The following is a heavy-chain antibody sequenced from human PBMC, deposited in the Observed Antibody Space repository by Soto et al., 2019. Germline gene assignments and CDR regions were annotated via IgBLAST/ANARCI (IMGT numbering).Heavy chain of an antibody. CDR3: AKGGYSYGNWFDP. D-gene: IGHD5-18*01. Sequence: GGSLRLSCPASGLTFSSYGMHWVRQAPGKGLEWVAVISYDGSNKYYADSVKGRFTISRDNSKNTLYLQMNSLRAEDTAVYYCAKGGYSYGNWFDPWGQGTLVTVSS. CDR2: ISYDGSNK. J-gene: IGHJ5*02. CDR1: GLTFSSYG. V-gene: IGHV3-30*18.